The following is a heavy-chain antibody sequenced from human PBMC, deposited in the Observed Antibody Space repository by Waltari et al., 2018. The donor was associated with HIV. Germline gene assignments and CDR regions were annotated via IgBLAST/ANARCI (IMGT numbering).Heavy chain of an antibody. CDR2: INHSGRT. J-gene: IGHJ4*02. D-gene: IGHD2-2*01. Sequence: QVQLQQWGAGLLKPSETLSLTCAVYGGSFSDYYWTWIRQPPGKGLEWIGEINHSGRTNYKPPLKSRVTISVDTSKNQFSLKLSSVTAADTAVYYCARRGFRFCSSTTCLDYWGQGTLVTVSS. CDR1: GGSFSDYY. CDR3: ARRGFRFCSSTTCLDY. V-gene: IGHV4-34*01.